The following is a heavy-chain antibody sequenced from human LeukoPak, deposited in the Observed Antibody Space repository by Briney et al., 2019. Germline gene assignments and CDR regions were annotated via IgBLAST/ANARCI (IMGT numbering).Heavy chain of an antibody. CDR1: GFTFSSYW. D-gene: IGHD3-22*01. CDR3: ARDIRRGYYYDSSGYYFSY. CDR2: IKQDGSEK. V-gene: IGHV3-7*01. Sequence: GGSLRLSCAASGFTFSSYWMSWVRQAPGKGLEWVANIKQDGSEKYYVDSVKGRFTISRDNAKNTLYLQMNSLRAEDRAVYYCARDIRRGYYYDSSGYYFSYWGQGTLVTVSS. J-gene: IGHJ4*02.